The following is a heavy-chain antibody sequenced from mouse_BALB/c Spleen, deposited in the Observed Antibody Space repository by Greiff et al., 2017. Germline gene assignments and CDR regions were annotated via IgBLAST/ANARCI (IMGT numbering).Heavy chain of an antibody. CDR2: IFPGTGTT. D-gene: IGHD3-1*01. CDR3: ARTARATGAMDY. CDR1: GYTFTSYW. V-gene: IGHV1S132*01. Sequence: QVQLQQSGAELVKPGASVKLSCKTSGYTFTSYWIQWVKQRPGQGLGWIGEIFPGTGTTYYNEKFKGKATLTIDASSSTAYMQLSSLTSEDSAVYFCARTARATGAMDYWGQGTSVTVSS. J-gene: IGHJ4*01.